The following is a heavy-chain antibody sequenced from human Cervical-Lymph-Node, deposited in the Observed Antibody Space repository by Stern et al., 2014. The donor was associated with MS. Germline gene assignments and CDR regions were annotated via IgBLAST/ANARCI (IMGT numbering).Heavy chain of an antibody. D-gene: IGHD1-1*01. Sequence: LQLQESGQGLVKPSETLSLTCTVSGGSISRSSYYWGWVRQPPGKGIVMIATIDNSGTINYSPYLKSRVSMSADTSNNQFSLSLNSVTVADTAVYYCARRYGTGLDYWGQGTLVTVSS. CDR3: ARRYGTGLDY. V-gene: IGHV4-39*01. CDR1: GGSISRSSYY. J-gene: IGHJ4*02. CDR2: IDNSGTI.